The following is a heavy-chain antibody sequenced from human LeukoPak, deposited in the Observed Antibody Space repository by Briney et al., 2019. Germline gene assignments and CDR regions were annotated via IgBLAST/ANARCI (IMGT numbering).Heavy chain of an antibody. D-gene: IGHD3-10*01. V-gene: IGHV1-69*06. CDR2: IIPIFGTT. Sequence: GASVKVSCKAAGGTFTSYAISWGRQAPGQGRGWMGGIIPIFGTTNYAQKFQDRVTITADKSTSTAYMELSSLRSEDTAVYYCARSGVRYYYGSGSYSKHDAFDIWGQGTMVTVSS. CDR3: ARSGVRYYYGSGSYSKHDAFDI. CDR1: GGTFTSYA. J-gene: IGHJ3*02.